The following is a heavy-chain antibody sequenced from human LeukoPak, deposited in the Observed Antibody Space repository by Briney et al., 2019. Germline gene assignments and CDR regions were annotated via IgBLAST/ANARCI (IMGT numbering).Heavy chain of an antibody. V-gene: IGHV3-33*01. CDR2: IWYDGSNK. CDR3: ARDGHYDFWSGYYVHYGMDV. CDR1: GFTFSSYG. J-gene: IGHJ6*02. Sequence: GGSLRLSCAASGFTFSSYGMHWVRQAPGKGLEWVAVIWYDGSNKYYADSVKGRFTISRDNSKNTLYLQMNSLRAEDTAVYYCARDGHYDFWSGYYVHYGMDVWGQGTTVTVSS. D-gene: IGHD3-3*01.